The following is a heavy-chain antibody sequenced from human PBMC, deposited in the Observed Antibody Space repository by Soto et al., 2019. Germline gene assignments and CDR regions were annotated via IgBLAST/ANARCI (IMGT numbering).Heavy chain of an antibody. V-gene: IGHV3-30-3*01. CDR1: GFTFSSYA. CDR2: ISYDGSNK. D-gene: IGHD4-4*01. J-gene: IGHJ2*01. Sequence: QVHLVESGGGVVQPGRSLRLSCAASGFTFSSYAMHWVRQAPGKGLAWVAVISYDGSNKYYADSVKGRFTISRDNSKNTLYLQMNSLRAEDTAVYYCARPLWRNDYNWGYFDLWGRGTLVTVSS. CDR3: ARPLWRNDYNWGYFDL.